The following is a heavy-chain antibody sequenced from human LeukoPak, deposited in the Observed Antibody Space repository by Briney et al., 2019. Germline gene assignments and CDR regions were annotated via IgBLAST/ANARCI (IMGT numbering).Heavy chain of an antibody. J-gene: IGHJ4*02. CDR1: GGSISSGDYY. D-gene: IGHD6-13*01. CDR2: IYYSGST. Sequence: SETLSLTCTVSGGSISSGDYYWSWIRQPPGKGLEWIGYIYYSGSTYYSPSLKSRVTISVDTSKNQFSLKLSSVTAADTAVYYCSRARLGSSSWLAYWGQGTLVTVSS. V-gene: IGHV4-30-4*01. CDR3: SRARLGSSSWLAY.